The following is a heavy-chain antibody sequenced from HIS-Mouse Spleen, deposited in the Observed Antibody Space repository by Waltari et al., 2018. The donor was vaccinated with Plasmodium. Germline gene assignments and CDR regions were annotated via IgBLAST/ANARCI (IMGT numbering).Heavy chain of an antibody. J-gene: IGHJ4*02. V-gene: IGHV1-2*02. Sequence: QVQLVQSGAEVKKPVASVKVSCKASGYTFTGYHMHWVRRAPGQGLEWMGWINPNSGGTNYAQKFQGRVTMTRDTSISTAYMELSRLRSDDTAVYYCARANDYGDYAYYFDYWGQGTLVTVSS. CDR1: GYTFTGYH. CDR3: ARANDYGDYAYYFDY. CDR2: INPNSGGT. D-gene: IGHD4-17*01.